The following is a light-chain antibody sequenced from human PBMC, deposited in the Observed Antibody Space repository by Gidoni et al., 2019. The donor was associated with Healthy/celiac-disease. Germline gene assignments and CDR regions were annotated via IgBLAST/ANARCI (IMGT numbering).Light chain of an antibody. Sequence: AIQLTQSPSSLSASVGDRVTITCRASRDISSALAWYQQKPGKAPKLLIYDASSLESGVPSRFSGSGSGTDFTLTISSLQPEDFSTYYCQQFNSYPYTFGQXTKLEIK. J-gene: IGKJ2*01. V-gene: IGKV1-13*02. CDR3: QQFNSYPYT. CDR1: RDISSA. CDR2: DAS.